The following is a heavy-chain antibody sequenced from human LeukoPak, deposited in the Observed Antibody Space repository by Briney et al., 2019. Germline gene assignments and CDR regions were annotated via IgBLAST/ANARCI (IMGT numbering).Heavy chain of an antibody. V-gene: IGHV4-59*01. Sequence: PSETLSLTCTVSGGSISRYYWSWIRQPPGTGLEWIGYIYYTGRADYNPSLKSRVSVSVDTSKNQFSLRVNSMTAADTAVYYCARGDFWSGAPTDWGQGTLVTVSS. CDR3: ARGDFWSGAPTD. D-gene: IGHD3-3*01. CDR1: GGSISRYY. J-gene: IGHJ4*02. CDR2: IYYTGRA.